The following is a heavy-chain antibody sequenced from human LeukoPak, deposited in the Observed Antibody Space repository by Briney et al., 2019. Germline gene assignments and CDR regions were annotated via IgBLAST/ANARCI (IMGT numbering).Heavy chain of an antibody. CDR2: IKQDGSEK. CDR1: GFTFSDYY. CDR3: AREDIAAAVGDYFDY. J-gene: IGHJ4*02. D-gene: IGHD6-13*01. Sequence: GGSLRLSCAASGFTFSDYYMSWVRQAPGKGLEWVANIKQDGSEKYYVDSVKGRFTISRDNAKNSLYLQMNSLRAEDTAVYYCAREDIAAAVGDYFDYWGQGTLVTVSS. V-gene: IGHV3-7*01.